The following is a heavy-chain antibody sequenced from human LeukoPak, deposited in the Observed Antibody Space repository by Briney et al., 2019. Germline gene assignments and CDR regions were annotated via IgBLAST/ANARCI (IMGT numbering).Heavy chain of an antibody. CDR2: INPNNGGT. CDR1: GYTFTGHY. D-gene: IGHD2-15*01. V-gene: IGHV1-2*02. J-gene: IGHJ4*02. CDR3: ARANPYCSGGSCYSVAFDY. Sequence: ASVKVSCKASGYTFTGHYMHWVRQAPGQGLEWMGWINPNNGGTNYAQKFQGRVTMTRDTSISTAYMELSRLRSDDTAVYYCARANPYCSGGSCYSVAFDYWGQGTLVTVSS.